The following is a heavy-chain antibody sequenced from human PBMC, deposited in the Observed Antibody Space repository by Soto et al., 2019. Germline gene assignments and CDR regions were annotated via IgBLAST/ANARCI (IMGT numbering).Heavy chain of an antibody. D-gene: IGHD6-13*01. Sequence: AESLKISCKGSGYSFTSYWIGWVRQVPGKGLEWMGIIYPGDSDTRYSPSFQGQVTISADKSISTAYLQWSSLKASDTAMYYCARFFWYSSSWPRTQFAYRGQGTLVTGSS. CDR3: ARFFWYSSSWPRTQFAY. V-gene: IGHV5-51*01. CDR1: GYSFTSYW. J-gene: IGHJ4*02. CDR2: IYPGDSDT.